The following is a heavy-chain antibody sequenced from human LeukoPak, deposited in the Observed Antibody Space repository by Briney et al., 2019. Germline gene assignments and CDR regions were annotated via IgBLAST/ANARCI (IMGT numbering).Heavy chain of an antibody. Sequence: SETLSLTCSVSGGSISTFYWSWIRQPPGKGLEWIGYIYSNGGTNYNPSLKSRVTMSVDTSKNQFSLKLNSVTAADTAVYYCARHVSGIYGSRGDLDYWGQGTLVTVSS. V-gene: IGHV4-59*08. CDR2: IYSNGGT. CDR1: GGSISTFY. J-gene: IGHJ4*02. CDR3: ARHVSGIYGSRGDLDY. D-gene: IGHD3-10*01.